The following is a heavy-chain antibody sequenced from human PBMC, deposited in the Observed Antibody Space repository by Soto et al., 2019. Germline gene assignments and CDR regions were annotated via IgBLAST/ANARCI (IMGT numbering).Heavy chain of an antibody. CDR1: VLTVSNNY. J-gene: IGHJ4*02. Sequence: GGSLRLSCAASVLTVSNNYMSWVRQAPGKGLEWVSVIYSGGTTYYADSVKGRFTVSRDNFKNTVYLHMNRLRAEDTAVYYCARARDGYNFLYEPTWGQGTLVTVS. D-gene: IGHD5-12*01. CDR2: IYSGGTT. V-gene: IGHV3-53*01. CDR3: ARARDGYNFLYEPT.